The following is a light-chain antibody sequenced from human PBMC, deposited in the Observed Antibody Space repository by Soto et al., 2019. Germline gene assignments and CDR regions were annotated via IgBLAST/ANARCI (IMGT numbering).Light chain of an antibody. J-gene: IGKJ2*01. CDR1: QSVSSSY. CDR3: QQYGSSPRT. CDR2: GAS. Sequence: EIVLTQSPGTLSLSPGERATLSCRASQSVSSSYLAWYQQKPGQAPRLLIYGASSRATGIPDRFSGSGSGTDFTLTISILEPEDFAVYYWQQYGSSPRTFGQGTKLEIK. V-gene: IGKV3-20*01.